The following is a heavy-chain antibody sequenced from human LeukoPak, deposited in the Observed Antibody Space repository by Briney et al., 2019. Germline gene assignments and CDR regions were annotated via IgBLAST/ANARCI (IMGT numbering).Heavy chain of an antibody. CDR3: VTHDYYYYYMDV. CDR1: GGSFSGYY. Sequence: PSETLSLTCAVYGGSFSGYYWSWIRQPPGKGLEWIGEINHSGSTYYNPSLKSRVTISVDTSKNQFSLKLSSVTAADTAVYYCVTHDYYYYYMDVWGKGTTVTVSS. V-gene: IGHV4-34*01. CDR2: INHSGST. J-gene: IGHJ6*03.